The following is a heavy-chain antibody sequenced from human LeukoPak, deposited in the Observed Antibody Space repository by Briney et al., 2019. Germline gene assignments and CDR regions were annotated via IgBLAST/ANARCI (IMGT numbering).Heavy chain of an antibody. CDR3: ASEENWFDP. Sequence: SVKVSCKPSGGTFSTYAISWVRQAPGQGLEWMGRLIPIFGTVNYAQNFQDRVTITTDESTSTAYMELSSLRSEDTAVYYCASEENWFDPWGQGTLVTVSS. V-gene: IGHV1-69*05. CDR1: GGTFSTYA. CDR2: LIPIFGTV. J-gene: IGHJ5*02.